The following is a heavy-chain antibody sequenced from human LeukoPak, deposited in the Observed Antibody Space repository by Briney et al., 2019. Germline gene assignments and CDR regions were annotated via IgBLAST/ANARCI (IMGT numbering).Heavy chain of an antibody. V-gene: IGHV4-59*12. Sequence: SETLSLTCTVSGGSISSYYWSWIRQPPGKGLEWIGSIYHSGSTYYNPSLKSRVTMSVDTSKNQFSLKLSSVTAADTAVYYCARGSPSEYVQDLFDYWGQGTLVTVSS. J-gene: IGHJ4*02. CDR3: ARGSPSEYVQDLFDY. CDR2: IYHSGST. D-gene: IGHD2-2*01. CDR1: GGSISSYY.